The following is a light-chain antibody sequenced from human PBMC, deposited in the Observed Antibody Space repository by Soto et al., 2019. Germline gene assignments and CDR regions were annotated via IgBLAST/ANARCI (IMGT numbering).Light chain of an antibody. CDR1: QTISTW. CDR3: QQANSFPYT. V-gene: IGKV1-12*01. J-gene: IGKJ2*01. Sequence: DIQMTQSPSTLSASVGDRVTISCRASQTISTWLAWYQQKPGKAPNLLIYAASSLQSGVPPRFSGSGSGTDFTLTISSLQPEDFATYYCQQANSFPYTFGQGTKVDIK. CDR2: AAS.